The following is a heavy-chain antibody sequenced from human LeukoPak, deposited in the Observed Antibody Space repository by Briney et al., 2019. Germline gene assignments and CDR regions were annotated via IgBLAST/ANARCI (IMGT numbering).Heavy chain of an antibody. CDR1: GGSISSSCYY. J-gene: IGHJ5*02. Sequence: PSETLSLTCSVSGGSISSSCYYWGRMPPPPGKGLEWIGIIYYSGSTYYNPSLKSRVTISVDTSKNQFSLKLSSVTAADTAVYYCARRPAVPAMATSWGQGTLVTVSS. D-gene: IGHD5-18*01. CDR3: ARRPAVPAMATS. V-gene: IGHV4-39*01. CDR2: IYYSGST.